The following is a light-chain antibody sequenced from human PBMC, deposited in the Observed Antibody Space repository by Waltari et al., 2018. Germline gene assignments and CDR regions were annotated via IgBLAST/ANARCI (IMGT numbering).Light chain of an antibody. CDR1: QAISRY. CDR3: QQSDSIPLT. Sequence: DIQMTQSPSSLSASVGDRVTIPCPASQAISRYFNWYQQKPGKAPKLLISGISSLQSGVPSRFSGSGSGTDFTLTISSLQPEDFATYYCQQSDSIPLTFGGGTKVDIK. CDR2: GIS. J-gene: IGKJ4*01. V-gene: IGKV1-39*01.